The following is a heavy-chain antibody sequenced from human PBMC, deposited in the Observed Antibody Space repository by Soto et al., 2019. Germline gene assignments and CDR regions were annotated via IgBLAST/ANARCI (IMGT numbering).Heavy chain of an antibody. Sequence: GASVKVSCKASGYTFTSYYMHWVRQAPGQGLEWMGIINPSGGSTSYAQKFQGRVTMTRDTSTSTVYMELSSLRSEDTAVYYCARVRLTRGVWIDFDYWGQGTLVTVSS. V-gene: IGHV1-46*01. CDR1: GYTFTSYY. CDR2: INPSGGST. D-gene: IGHD3-9*01. J-gene: IGHJ4*02. CDR3: ARVRLTRGVWIDFDY.